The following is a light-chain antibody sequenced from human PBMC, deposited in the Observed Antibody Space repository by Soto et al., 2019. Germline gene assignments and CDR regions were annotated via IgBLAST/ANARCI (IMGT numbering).Light chain of an antibody. J-gene: IGLJ1*01. CDR2: DDN. V-gene: IGLV1-51*01. Sequence: QSVLTQPPSVCAAPGQKVTISCSGSNSNIGGNSVSWYQQLPGTAPKLLIYDDNKRPSGIPDRFSGSKSGTSATLGITGFQTGDEADDYCGSWDSSLSAYVFATGTKVTVL. CDR1: NSNIGGNS. CDR3: GSWDSSLSAYV.